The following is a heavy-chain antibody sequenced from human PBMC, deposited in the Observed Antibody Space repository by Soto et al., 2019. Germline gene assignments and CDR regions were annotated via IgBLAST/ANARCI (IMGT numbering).Heavy chain of an antibody. J-gene: IGHJ4*02. CDR2: IYYNGNT. CDR1: GGSINSSPYY. V-gene: IGHV4-39*01. D-gene: IGHD1-1*01. Sequence: QLQLQESGPGLVEPSETLSLTCTVSGGSINSSPYYWAWIRQPPGKGLQWIGNIYYNGNTFYNPSRKSRVAISIATSKNQFSLRLSSVTASDTAVYYCARHGPLTNNWNQLNCWGQGTLVTVSS. CDR3: ARHGPLTNNWNQLNC.